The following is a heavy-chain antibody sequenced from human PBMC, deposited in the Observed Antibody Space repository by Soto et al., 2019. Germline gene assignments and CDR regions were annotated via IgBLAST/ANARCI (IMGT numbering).Heavy chain of an antibody. CDR1: GGSISSSSYY. CDR2: IYYSGSS. Sequence: QLQLQESDPGLVKPSETLSLTCTVSGGSISSSSYYWGWIRQPPGKGLEWIGSIYYSGSSYYIPAVMIRVTISVDTSKNQFSLKLSSVTAADTAVYYCAIHYDILTGYYPWGQGTLVTVSS. D-gene: IGHD3-9*01. V-gene: IGHV4-39*01. CDR3: AIHYDILTGYYP. J-gene: IGHJ5*02.